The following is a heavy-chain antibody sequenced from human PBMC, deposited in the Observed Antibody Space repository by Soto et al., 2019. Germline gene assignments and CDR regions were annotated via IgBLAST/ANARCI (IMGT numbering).Heavy chain of an antibody. CDR2: IIPTLGTP. Sequence: SANLSCKSSGETFSSHAISWVRQAPGQGLDWMGGIIPTLGTPSYAQKFQDRVAITADKFTSTAYMELSGLRSEYTAVYYCAKEKSISDRSAYYLPDHRGR. D-gene: IGHD3-22*01. CDR3: AKEKSISDRSAYYLPDH. V-gene: IGHV1-69*10. J-gene: IGHJ2*01. CDR1: GETFSSHA.